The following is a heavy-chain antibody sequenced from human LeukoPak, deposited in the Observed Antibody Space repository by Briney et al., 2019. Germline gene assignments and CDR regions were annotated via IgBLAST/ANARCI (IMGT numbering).Heavy chain of an antibody. J-gene: IGHJ4*02. CDR3: AREDYYDSSGYYYFDY. Sequence: GGSLRLSCAASGFTFSSYWMSWVRQAPGKGLEWVANIKQDGSEKYYVDSVKGRFTISRDNAKNSLYLQMNTLRAEDTAVYYCAREDYYDSSGYYYFDYWGQGTLVTVSS. D-gene: IGHD3-22*01. CDR2: IKQDGSEK. V-gene: IGHV3-7*01. CDR1: GFTFSSYW.